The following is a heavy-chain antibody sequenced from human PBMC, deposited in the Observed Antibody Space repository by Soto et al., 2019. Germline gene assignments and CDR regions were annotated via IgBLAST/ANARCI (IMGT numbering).Heavy chain of an antibody. J-gene: IGHJ4*02. D-gene: IGHD2-8*02. CDR2: ISAYNGDT. CDR1: GYIFTGYG. CDR3: ARTRGYCTGRTCYFDY. Sequence: QVQLVQSGAEVKKPGASVKVSCKASGYIFTGYGISWVRQAPGQGPEWMGWISAYNGDTNYAQKLQGRVTMTTDTSTTSAYMELRSLGSDDTAVYYCARTRGYCTGRTCYFDYWGQGTLVTVSS. V-gene: IGHV1-18*01.